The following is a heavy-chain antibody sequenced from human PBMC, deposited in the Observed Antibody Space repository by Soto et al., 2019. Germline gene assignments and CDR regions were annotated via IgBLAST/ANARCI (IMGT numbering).Heavy chain of an antibody. J-gene: IGHJ4*02. D-gene: IGHD4-17*01. CDR1: GFTFDDYA. CDR3: AKDGVGGFPYGDIDY. CDR2: ISWNSGSI. Sequence: EVQLVESGGGLVQPGRSLRLSCAASGFTFDDYAMHWVRQAPGKGLEWVSGISWNSGSIGYADSVKGRFTISRDNAKNSLYLQMNSLRAEDTALYYCAKDGVGGFPYGDIDYWGQGTLVTVSA. V-gene: IGHV3-9*01.